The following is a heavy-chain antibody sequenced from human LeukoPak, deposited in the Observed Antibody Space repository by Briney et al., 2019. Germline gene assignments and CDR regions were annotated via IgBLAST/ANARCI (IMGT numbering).Heavy chain of an antibody. CDR2: IGSYGGDT. V-gene: IGHV1-18*01. J-gene: IGHJ5*01. D-gene: IGHD3-22*01. Sequence: GASVKVSSKATSRISWVRQAPGQGLEWMGWIGSYGGDTYYAQKFQGRVTVTTDTSTRTVYMELRSLRSDDTAVYYCARDLWNFYDDRGYYRDFDSWGQGTLVTVSS. CDR1: TSR. CDR3: ARDLWNFYDDRGYYRDFDS.